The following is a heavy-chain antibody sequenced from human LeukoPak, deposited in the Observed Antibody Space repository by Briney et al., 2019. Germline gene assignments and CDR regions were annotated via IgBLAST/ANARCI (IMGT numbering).Heavy chain of an antibody. CDR2: ISAYNGNT. Sequence: GASVKVSCKASGYTFTSYGISWVRQAPGQGLEWMGWISAYNGNTNYAQKLQGRVTMTTDTSTSTAYMELSSLRSEDTAVYYCARDMIAAAGRHDAFDIWGQGTMVTVSS. J-gene: IGHJ3*02. CDR3: ARDMIAAAGRHDAFDI. CDR1: GYTFTSYG. D-gene: IGHD6-13*01. V-gene: IGHV1-18*01.